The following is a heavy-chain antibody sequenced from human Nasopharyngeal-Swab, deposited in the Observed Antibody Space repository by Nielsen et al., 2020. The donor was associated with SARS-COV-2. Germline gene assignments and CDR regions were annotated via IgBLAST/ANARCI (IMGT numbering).Heavy chain of an antibody. CDR3: ARDRGAYYDSSGYYYDAFDI. J-gene: IGHJ3*02. CDR1: GGTFSSYA. D-gene: IGHD3-22*01. CDR2: IIPIFGTA. V-gene: IGHV1-69*13. Sequence: SVKVSCKASGGTFSSYAISWVRQAPGQGLEWMGGIIPIFGTANYAQKFQGRVTITADESTSTAYMELSSLRSEDTAVYYCARDRGAYYDSSGYYYDAFDIWGQGTMVTVSS.